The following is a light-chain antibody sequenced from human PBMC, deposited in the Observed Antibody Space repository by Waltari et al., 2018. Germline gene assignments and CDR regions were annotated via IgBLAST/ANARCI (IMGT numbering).Light chain of an antibody. CDR3: SSYTNDNKV. CDR1: SGNIGRNTY. CDR2: DVT. J-gene: IGLJ2*01. V-gene: IGLV2-14*03. Sequence: QSALTQSASVSGSPGQSITISCTGTSGNIGRNTYVSWYQQHPGKAPKLVIYDVTNRPPGVSNRFSGSKSGITASLTISGLQTEDEADYYCSSYTNDNKVFGGGTKVTVL.